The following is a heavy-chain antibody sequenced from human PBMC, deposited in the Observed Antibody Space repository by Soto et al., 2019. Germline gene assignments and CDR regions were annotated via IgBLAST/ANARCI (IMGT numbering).Heavy chain of an antibody. V-gene: IGHV4-31*03. J-gene: IGHJ6*04. Sequence: SETLSLTCTVSGGSISSGGYYWSWIRQHPGKGLEWIGYIYYSGSTYYNPSLKSRVTISVDTSKNQFSLKLSSVTAADTAVYYCATDPGRGYSGYDYYYYYGMDVWGKGTTVTVSS. CDR3: ATDPGRGYSGYDYYYYYGMDV. D-gene: IGHD5-12*01. CDR2: IYYSGST. CDR1: GGSISSGGYY.